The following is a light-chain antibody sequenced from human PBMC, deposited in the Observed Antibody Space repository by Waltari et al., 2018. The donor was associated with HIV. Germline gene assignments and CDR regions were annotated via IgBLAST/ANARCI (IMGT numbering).Light chain of an antibody. CDR2: DAS. CDR1: QSVSIF. V-gene: IGKV3-11*01. J-gene: IGKJ1*01. CDR3: QQRSRWPWT. Sequence: EIVLTQSAATLSLSPGERVTLSCRASQSVSIFLAWYQQRPGQAPRLLIYDASNRATGIPARFSGSGSGTDFTLTISSLGPEDFAVYYCQQRSRWPWTFGQGTKVEVK.